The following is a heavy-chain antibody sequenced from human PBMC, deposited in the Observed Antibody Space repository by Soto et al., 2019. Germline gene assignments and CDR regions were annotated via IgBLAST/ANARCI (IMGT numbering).Heavy chain of an antibody. CDR1: GFTFSSYG. CDR2: ISYDGSNK. Sequence: QVQLVESGGGVVQPGRSLRLSCAASGFTFSSYGMHWVRQAPGKGLEWVAVISYDGSNKYYADSVKGRFTISRDNSKNTLYLQMNSLTAEDTAVYYCARGLKGMNVLDYWGQGTLVTVSS. D-gene: IGHD1-1*01. J-gene: IGHJ4*02. CDR3: ARGLKGMNVLDY. V-gene: IGHV3-30*03.